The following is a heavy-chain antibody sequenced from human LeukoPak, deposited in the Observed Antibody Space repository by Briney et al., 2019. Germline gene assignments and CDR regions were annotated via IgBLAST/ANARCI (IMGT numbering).Heavy chain of an antibody. V-gene: IGHV1-46*01. CDR1: GYTITSYY. CDR2: INHSGGST. J-gene: IGHJ5*02. CDR3: ARDIGYDFLSRHGSDWFDP. D-gene: IGHD3-3*01. Sequence: ASVTVPCKASGYTITSYYMHWVRQAPGQGLEWMGIINHSGGSTSYAKKFQGRVTRTRDTSTSTFYMELSSLISEDTAVYYCARDIGYDFLSRHGSDWFDPWGQGTLVTVSS.